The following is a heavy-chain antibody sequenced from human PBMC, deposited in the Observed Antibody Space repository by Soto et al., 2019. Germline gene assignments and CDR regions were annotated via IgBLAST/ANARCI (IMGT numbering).Heavy chain of an antibody. V-gene: IGHV1-2*04. D-gene: IGHD2-2*01. CDR2: INPNSGGT. CDR3: ARGWGVVPAARSDAFDI. J-gene: IGHJ3*02. Sequence: ASVKVSCKASGYTFTGYYMHWVRQAPGQGLEWMGWINPNSGGTNYAQKFQGWVTMTRDTSISTAYMELSRLRSDDTAVYYCARGWGVVPAARSDAFDIWGQGTMVTVSS. CDR1: GYTFTGYY.